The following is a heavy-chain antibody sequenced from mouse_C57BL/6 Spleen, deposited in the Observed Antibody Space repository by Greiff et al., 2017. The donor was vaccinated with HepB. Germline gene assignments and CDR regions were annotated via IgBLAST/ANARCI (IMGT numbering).Heavy chain of an antibody. CDR2: IDPSDSYT. Sequence: QVQLKQPGAELVKPGASVKLSCKASGYTFTSYWMQWVKQRPGQGLEWIGEIDPSDSYTNYNQKFKGKATLTVDTSSSTAYMQLSSLTSEDSAVYYCARGQNGQGFAYWGQGTLVTVSA. V-gene: IGHV1-50*01. CDR1: GYTFTSYW. D-gene: IGHD3-3*01. CDR3: ARGQNGQGFAY. J-gene: IGHJ3*01.